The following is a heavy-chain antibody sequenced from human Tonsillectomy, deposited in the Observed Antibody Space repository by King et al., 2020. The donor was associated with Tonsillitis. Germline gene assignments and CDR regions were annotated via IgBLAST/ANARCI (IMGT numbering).Heavy chain of an antibody. Sequence: VQLVESGGGLVQPGRSLRLSCAASGFTFDDYAMHWVRQAPGKGLEWVSGISWNSNTIGYADSVKGRFTISRDNAKNSLHLQMNSLRAEDTALYYCAKDYYYDSSGYPPGAFDIWGQGTMVTVSS. CDR1: GFTFDDYA. CDR2: ISWNSNTI. J-gene: IGHJ3*02. D-gene: IGHD3-22*01. V-gene: IGHV3-9*01. CDR3: AKDYYYDSSGYPPGAFDI.